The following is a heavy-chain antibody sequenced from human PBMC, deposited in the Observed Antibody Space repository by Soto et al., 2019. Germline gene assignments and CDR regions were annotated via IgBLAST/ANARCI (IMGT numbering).Heavy chain of an antibody. CDR3: ARGITIFGVVTARGWFDX. V-gene: IGHV4-34*01. D-gene: IGHD3-3*01. Sequence: SETLSLTCAVYGGSFSGYYWSWIRQPPGKGLEWIGEINHSGSTNYKPSLKSRVTISVDTSKNQFSLKLSSVTAADTAVHYCARGITIFGVVTARGWFDXWGQGTLVTVSX. CDR1: GGSFSGYY. CDR2: INHSGST. J-gene: IGHJ5*02.